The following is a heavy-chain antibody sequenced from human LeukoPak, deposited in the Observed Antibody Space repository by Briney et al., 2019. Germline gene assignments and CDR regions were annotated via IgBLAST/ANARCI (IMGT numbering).Heavy chain of an antibody. J-gene: IGHJ4*02. V-gene: IGHV4-34*01. Sequence: PSETLSLTCAAYGGSFSGYYWSWIRQPPGKGLEWIGEINHSGSTNYNPSLKSRVTISVDTSKNQFSLKLSSVTAADTAVYYCAREGYWGQGTLVTVSS. CDR1: GGSFSGYY. CDR3: AREGY. CDR2: INHSGST.